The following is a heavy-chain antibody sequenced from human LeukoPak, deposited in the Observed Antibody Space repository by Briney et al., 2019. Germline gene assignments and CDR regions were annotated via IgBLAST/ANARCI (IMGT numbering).Heavy chain of an antibody. CDR2: IIPIFGTA. Sequence: VKVSCKASGGTFSSYAISWVRQAPGQGLEWMGGIIPIFGTANYAQKFQGRVTITADESTSTAYMELSSLRSEDTAVYYCAREGAAGTLFFDYWGQGTLVTVSS. D-gene: IGHD6-13*01. J-gene: IGHJ4*02. CDR3: AREGAAGTLFFDY. CDR1: GGTFSSYA. V-gene: IGHV1-69*13.